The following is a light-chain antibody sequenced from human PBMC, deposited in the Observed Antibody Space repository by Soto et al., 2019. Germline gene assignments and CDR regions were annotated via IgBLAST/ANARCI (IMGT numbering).Light chain of an antibody. CDR3: QQAKSFPYT. V-gene: IGKV3-20*01. J-gene: IGKJ2*01. Sequence: IVLTQSPGTLSLSPGERLTLSCRTSQSLSTRSLAWYQQKHGQAPSLLIYEASTRAPGTPDRFSGSVSGTEGTLTISSLKPEDGATYYCQQAKSFPYTFGQGTKVDIK. CDR1: QSLSTRS. CDR2: EAS.